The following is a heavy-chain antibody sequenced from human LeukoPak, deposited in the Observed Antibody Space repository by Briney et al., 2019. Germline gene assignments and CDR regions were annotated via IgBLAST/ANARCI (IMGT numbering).Heavy chain of an antibody. D-gene: IGHD6-13*01. CDR2: INHSGST. CDR3: ARVAVDSSSWYQYWFDP. Sequence: SETLSLTCAVYGGSFSGYYWSWIRQPPGKGLEWIGEINHSGSTNYNPSLKSRVTISVDTSKNQFSLKLSSVTAADTAVYYCARVAVDSSSWYQYWFDPWGQGTLVTVSS. CDR1: GGSFSGYY. J-gene: IGHJ5*02. V-gene: IGHV4-34*01.